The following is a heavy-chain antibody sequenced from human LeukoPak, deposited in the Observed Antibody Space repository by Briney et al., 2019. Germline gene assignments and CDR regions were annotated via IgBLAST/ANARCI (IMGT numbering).Heavy chain of an antibody. Sequence: PGGSLRLSCAASGFTFSSYAMHWVRQAPGKGLEWVAVISYDGSNKYYADSVKGRFTISRDNSKNTLYLQMNSLRAEDTAVYYCARDEGFYGSGSHNTPFDFWGQGTLVTVSS. V-gene: IGHV3-30*04. CDR1: GFTFSSYA. CDR3: ARDEGFYGSGSHNTPFDF. D-gene: IGHD3-10*01. J-gene: IGHJ4*02. CDR2: ISYDGSNK.